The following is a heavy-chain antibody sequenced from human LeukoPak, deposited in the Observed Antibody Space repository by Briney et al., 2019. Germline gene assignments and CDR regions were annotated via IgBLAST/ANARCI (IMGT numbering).Heavy chain of an antibody. CDR1: GFTFSSYA. D-gene: IGHD3-10*01. J-gene: IGHJ4*02. CDR2: ISGSGGST. CDR3: ARDCLRGVISCFDY. Sequence: AGGSLRLSCAASGFTFSSYAMSWVRQASGKGLEWVSAISGSGGSTYYADSVKGRFTISRDNSKNTLYLQMNSLRAEDTAVYYCARDCLRGVISCFDYWGQGTLVTVSS. V-gene: IGHV3-23*01.